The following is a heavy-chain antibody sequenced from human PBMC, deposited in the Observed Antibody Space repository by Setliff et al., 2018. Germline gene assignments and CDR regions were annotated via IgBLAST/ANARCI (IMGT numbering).Heavy chain of an antibody. Sequence: PGESLKISCQGSGYSFTNYWIGWVRQMPGKGLEWMGTIYHGDSYTRYSPSFQGQFTISADKSISTAYLQMSSLKASDTAMYYCASPPSGNFYASFDIWGQGTMVTVSS. CDR1: GYSFTNYW. D-gene: IGHD3-16*01. CDR2: IYHGDSYT. V-gene: IGHV5-51*01. CDR3: ASPPSGNFYASFDI. J-gene: IGHJ3*02.